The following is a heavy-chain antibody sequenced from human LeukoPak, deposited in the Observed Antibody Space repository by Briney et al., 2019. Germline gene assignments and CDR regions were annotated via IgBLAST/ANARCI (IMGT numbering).Heavy chain of an antibody. CDR1: GFTFSSYG. V-gene: IGHV3-30*18. D-gene: IGHD1-26*01. J-gene: IGHJ4*02. CDR3: AKDRAEATRRSLDY. Sequence: PGGSLRLSCAASGFTFSSYGMHWVRQAPGKGLEWVSVISYEGSKKYYADSVKGRFTISRDNSKNTVHLQMNSLSPEDTAVYYCAKDRAEATRRSLDYWGQGTLVTVSS. CDR2: ISYEGSKK.